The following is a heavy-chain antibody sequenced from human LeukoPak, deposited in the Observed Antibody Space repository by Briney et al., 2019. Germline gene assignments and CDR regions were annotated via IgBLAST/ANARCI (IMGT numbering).Heavy chain of an antibody. J-gene: IGHJ6*03. CDR3: ARDLRPHMVRGVIYYMDV. Sequence: GGSLRLSCAASGFTFSSYSMNWVRQAPGKGLEWVSSISSSSSYIYYADSVKGRFTISRDNAKNSLYLQMNSLRAEDTAVYYCARDLRPHMVRGVIYYMDVWGKGTTVTVSS. CDR2: ISSSSSYI. D-gene: IGHD3-10*01. CDR1: GFTFSSYS. V-gene: IGHV3-21*01.